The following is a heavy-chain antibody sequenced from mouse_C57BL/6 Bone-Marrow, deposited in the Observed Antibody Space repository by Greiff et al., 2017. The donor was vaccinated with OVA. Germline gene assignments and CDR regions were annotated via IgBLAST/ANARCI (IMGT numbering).Heavy chain of an antibody. CDR3: ARQGYFDV. J-gene: IGHJ1*03. CDR1: GHTFTSYW. CDR2: INSSSGYT. Sequence: QVQLQQTGAELAKPGASGKRSCKASGHTFTSYWMHWVKQRPGQGLEWIGYINSSSGYTKYNQKFKDKATLTADKSSSTDYMQLSSLTYEDSAVYYCARQGYFDVWGTGTTVTVSS. V-gene: IGHV1-7*01.